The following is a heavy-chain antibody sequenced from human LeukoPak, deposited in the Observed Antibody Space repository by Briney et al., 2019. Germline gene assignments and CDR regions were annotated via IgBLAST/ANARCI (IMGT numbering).Heavy chain of an antibody. D-gene: IGHD3-10*01. CDR2: IYYSGST. V-gene: IGHV4-30-4*01. J-gene: IGHJ5*02. Sequence: PSETLSLTCTVSGGSISSGDYYWSWIPQPPGKGLEWIGYIYYSGSTYYNPSLKSRVTISVDTSKNQFSLKLSSVTAADTAVYYCARAGGSGSNWFDPWGQGTLVTVPS. CDR1: GGSISSGDYY. CDR3: ARAGGSGSNWFDP.